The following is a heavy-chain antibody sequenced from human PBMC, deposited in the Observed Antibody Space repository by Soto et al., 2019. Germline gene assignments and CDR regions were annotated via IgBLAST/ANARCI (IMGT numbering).Heavy chain of an antibody. D-gene: IGHD3-3*01. CDR3: AKDRIITIFGVGNNWFDP. J-gene: IGHJ5*02. CDR1: GFTFSSYA. Sequence: GGSLRLSCAASGFTFSSYAMSWVRQAPGKGLEWVSAISGSGGSTYYADSVKGRFTISRDNSKNTLYLQMNSLRAEDTAVYYCAKDRIITIFGVGNNWFDPWGQGTLVTVSS. V-gene: IGHV3-23*01. CDR2: ISGSGGST.